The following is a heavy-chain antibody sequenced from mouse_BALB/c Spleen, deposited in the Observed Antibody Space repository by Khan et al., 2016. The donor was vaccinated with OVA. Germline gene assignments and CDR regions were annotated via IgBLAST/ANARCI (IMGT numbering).Heavy chain of an antibody. CDR1: GFSFTTYT. D-gene: IGHD2-1*01. CDR2: INSGSTYT. CDR3: TRDGNYAHWYFDV. J-gene: IGHJ1*01. V-gene: IGHV5-6-4*01. Sequence: EVELVESGGGLVRPGGSLKLSCAASGFSFTTYTMSWVRQTPERRLEWVATINSGSTYTYYPDSVKDRFTISRDNAKNTLYLQMSSLKSEDTAMYYCTRDGNYAHWYFDVWGAGTTVTVSS.